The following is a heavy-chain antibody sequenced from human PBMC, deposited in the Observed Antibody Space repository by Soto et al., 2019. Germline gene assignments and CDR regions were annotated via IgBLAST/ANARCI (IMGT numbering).Heavy chain of an antibody. CDR3: ARHELRFLEWSAPYYYYGMDV. CDR1: GYSFTSYW. J-gene: IGHJ6*02. V-gene: IGHV5-51*01. D-gene: IGHD3-3*01. Sequence: GESLKISCKGSGYSFTSYWIGWVRQMPGKGLEWMGIIYPGDSDTRYSPSFQGQVTISADKSISTAYLQWSSLKASDTATYYCARHELRFLEWSAPYYYYGMDVWGQGTTVTVSS. CDR2: IYPGDSDT.